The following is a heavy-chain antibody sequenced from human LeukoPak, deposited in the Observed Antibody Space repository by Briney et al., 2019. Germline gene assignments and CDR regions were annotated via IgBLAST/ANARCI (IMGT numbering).Heavy chain of an antibody. CDR1: GFTFSSYS. CDR2: ISSSSSTI. D-gene: IGHD5-24*01. CDR3: ARDRGSSFRWFDP. Sequence: GGSLRLSCAASGFTFSSYSINWVRQAPGKGLEWVSYISSSSSTIYYADSVKGRFTISRDNAKNSLYLQMNSLRAEDTAVYYCARDRGSSFRWFDPWGQGTLVTVSS. J-gene: IGHJ5*02. V-gene: IGHV3-48*04.